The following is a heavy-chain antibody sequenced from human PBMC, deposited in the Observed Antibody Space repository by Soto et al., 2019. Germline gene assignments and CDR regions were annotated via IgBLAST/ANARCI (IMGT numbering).Heavy chain of an antibody. CDR2: ISSSGSTI. D-gene: IGHD2-2*01. CDR3: ARDGGVVVPAAIPDYYYYYGMDV. J-gene: IGHJ6*02. Sequence: PGGSLRLSCAASGFTFSSYEMNWVRQAPGKGLEWVSYISSSGSTIYYADSVKGRFTISRDNAKNSLYLQMNSLRAEDTAVYYCARDGGVVVPAAIPDYYYYYGMDVWGQGTTVTVSS. CDR1: GFTFSSYE. V-gene: IGHV3-48*03.